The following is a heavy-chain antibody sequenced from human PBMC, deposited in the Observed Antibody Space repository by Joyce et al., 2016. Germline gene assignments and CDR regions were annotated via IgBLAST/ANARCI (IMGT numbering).Heavy chain of an antibody. D-gene: IGHD1-14*01. J-gene: IGHJ3*02. CDR1: GGNFSEFA. V-gene: IGHV1-69*04. Sequence: QVQLVQSGAEVKKSGSSVKVSCKASGGNFSEFAISWLRQAPGQGTEWMGGIVPMLGIPTYAPKFQGRVTVTAEQTTTTAYMDLSSLRSEDTAIYFCARGSAKTTGYAFDMWGQGTMVTVSS. CDR2: IVPMLGIP. CDR3: ARGSAKTTGYAFDM.